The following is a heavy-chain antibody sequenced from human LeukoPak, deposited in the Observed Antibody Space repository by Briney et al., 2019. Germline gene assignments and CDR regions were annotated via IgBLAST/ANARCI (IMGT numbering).Heavy chain of an antibody. CDR2: ISSSSSYI. CDR3: ARDVYEGDYVAFDI. V-gene: IGHV3-21*01. D-gene: IGHD4-17*01. Sequence: GGSLRLSCAASGFTFSSYSMNWVRQAPGKGLEWVSSISSSSSYIYYADSVKGRFTISRDNAKDSLYLQMNSLRAEDTAVYYCARDVYEGDYVAFDIWGQGTMVTVSS. CDR1: GFTFSSYS. J-gene: IGHJ3*02.